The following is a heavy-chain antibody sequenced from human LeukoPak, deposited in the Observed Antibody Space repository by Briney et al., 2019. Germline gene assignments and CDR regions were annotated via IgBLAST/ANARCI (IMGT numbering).Heavy chain of an antibody. CDR1: GGSINNHH. D-gene: IGHD3-10*01. Sequence: WETLSLTCNVSGGSINNHHWSWIRQPAGKGLEWIGRFSSTGSTNYNPSLTSRLTMSVDTSNKQFSLRLRSVTAADTAVYYCARDIANSESYWGDYFYFYGMDVWGQGTTVTVSS. CDR2: FSSTGST. V-gene: IGHV4-4*07. J-gene: IGHJ6*02. CDR3: ARDIANSESYWGDYFYFYGMDV.